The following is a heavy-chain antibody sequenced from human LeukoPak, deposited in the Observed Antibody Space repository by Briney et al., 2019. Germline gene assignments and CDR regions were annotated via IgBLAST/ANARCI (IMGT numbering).Heavy chain of an antibody. CDR3: ARHRGDGSSERFDP. J-gene: IGHJ5*02. Sequence: PSETLSHTCTVSGGSISSSSYYWGWIRQPPGKGLEWIGSIYYSGSTYYNPSLKSRVTISVDTSKNQFSLKLSSVTAADTAVYYCARHRGDGSSERFDPWGQGTLVTVSS. V-gene: IGHV4-39*01. CDR1: GGSISSSSYY. CDR2: IYYSGST. D-gene: IGHD2-2*01.